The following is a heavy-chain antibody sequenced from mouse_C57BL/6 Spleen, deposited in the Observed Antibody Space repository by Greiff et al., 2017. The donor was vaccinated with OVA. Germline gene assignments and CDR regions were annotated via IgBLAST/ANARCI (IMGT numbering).Heavy chain of an antibody. CDR1: GYAFTNYL. D-gene: IGHD1-3*01. CDR2: INPGSGGT. Sequence: VQLQQSGAELVRPGTSVKVSCKASGYAFTNYLIEWVKQRPGQGLEWIGVINPGSGGTNYNEKFKGKATLTADKSSITAYMQLSSLTSEDSAVYFCARKVDYSYGYWGQGTTLSVS. J-gene: IGHJ2*01. V-gene: IGHV1-54*01. CDR3: ARKVDYSYGY.